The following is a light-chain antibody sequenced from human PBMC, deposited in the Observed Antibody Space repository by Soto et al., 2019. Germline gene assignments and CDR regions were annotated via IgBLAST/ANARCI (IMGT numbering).Light chain of an antibody. CDR1: SSDVGSYNL. J-gene: IGLJ3*02. CDR2: EVS. CDR3: CSYAGSSTRRWV. Sequence: QSALTQPASVSGSPGQSITISCTGTSSDVGSYNLVSWYQQHPGKAPKLMIYEVSKRPSGVSNRFSGSKSGNTASLTISGLQAEDEADYYCCSYAGSSTRRWVFGGGTKVTVL. V-gene: IGLV2-23*02.